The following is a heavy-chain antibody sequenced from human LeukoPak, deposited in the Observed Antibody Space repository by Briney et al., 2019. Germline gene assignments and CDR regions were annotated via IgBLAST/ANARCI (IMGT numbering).Heavy chain of an antibody. CDR2: IRYDGSNK. V-gene: IGHV3-30*02. D-gene: IGHD5-12*01. CDR3: AKDRWLPRDAFDI. Sequence: PGGSLRLSCAASGFTFSSYGMHWVRQAPGKGLEWVAFIRYDGSNKYYADSMKGRFTISRDNSKNTLYLQMNSLRAEDTAVYYCAKDRWLPRDAFDIWGQGTMVTVSS. J-gene: IGHJ3*02. CDR1: GFTFSSYG.